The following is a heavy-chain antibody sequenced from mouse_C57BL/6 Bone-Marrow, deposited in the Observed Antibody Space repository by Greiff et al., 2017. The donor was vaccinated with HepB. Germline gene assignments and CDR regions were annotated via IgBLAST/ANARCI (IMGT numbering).Heavy chain of an antibody. D-gene: IGHD2-4*01. CDR3: ARSRGGYDYRYWYFDV. J-gene: IGHJ1*03. CDR2: IRNKANGYTT. Sequence: EVMLVESGGGLVQPGGSLSLSCAASGFTFTDYYMSWVRQPPGKALEWLGFIRNKANGYTTEYSASVKGRFTISRDNSQSILYLQMNALRAEDSATYYCARSRGGYDYRYWYFDVWGTGTTVTVSS. V-gene: IGHV7-3*01. CDR1: GFTFTDYY.